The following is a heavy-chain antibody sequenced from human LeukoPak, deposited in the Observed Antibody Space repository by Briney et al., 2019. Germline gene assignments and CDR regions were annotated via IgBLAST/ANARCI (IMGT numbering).Heavy chain of an antibody. D-gene: IGHD3-10*01. CDR1: GGTFSSYA. Sequence: SVKVSCKASGGTFSSYAISWVRQAPGQGLEWMGGIIPIFGTANYAQKFQGRLSMTRDTSTSTVYMELSSLRSEDTAMYYCARCLWFGELPPDYWGQGTLVTVSS. J-gene: IGHJ4*02. CDR2: IIPIFGTA. CDR3: ARCLWFGELPPDY. V-gene: IGHV1-69*05.